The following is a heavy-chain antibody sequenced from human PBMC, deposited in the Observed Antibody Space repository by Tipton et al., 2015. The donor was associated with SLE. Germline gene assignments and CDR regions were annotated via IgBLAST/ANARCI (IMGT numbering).Heavy chain of an antibody. D-gene: IGHD6-13*01. J-gene: IGHJ4*02. V-gene: IGHV4-34*08. Sequence: TLSLTCAVYGGTSRDYFWSWIRQPPGKGLEWIGEVSHRGTTNYNPSLKSRVTLSVDTSRNQFSLNLRSVTAADTAVYYCAGAVGSASGMRDYWGQGTLLTVSS. CDR3: AGAVGSASGMRDY. CDR1: GGTSRDYF. CDR2: VSHRGTT.